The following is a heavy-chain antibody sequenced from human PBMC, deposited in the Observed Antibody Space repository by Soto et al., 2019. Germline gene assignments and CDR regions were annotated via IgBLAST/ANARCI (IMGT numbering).Heavy chain of an antibody. Sequence: PSETLSLTCIVSGGSISSFHWSWIRQPPGKGLEWIGYIYYSGSSNYNSSLKSRVTISVDTSKNQFYVKLSSVTAADTAVYYCARSPYYDFWSGYSYDALDIWGQGTMVTVSS. CDR3: ARSPYYDFWSGYSYDALDI. CDR2: IYYSGSS. CDR1: GGSISSFH. V-gene: IGHV4-59*01. D-gene: IGHD3-3*01. J-gene: IGHJ3*02.